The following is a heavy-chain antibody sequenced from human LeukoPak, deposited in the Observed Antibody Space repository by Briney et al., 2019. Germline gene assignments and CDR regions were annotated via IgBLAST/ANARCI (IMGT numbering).Heavy chain of an antibody. V-gene: IGHV3-30*02. CDR3: AKGLAAAQYYFDY. D-gene: IGHD6-13*01. CDR1: GFTFSGYG. Sequence: GGSLRLSCAASGFTFSGYGMHWVRQAPGKGLEWVAFIRYDGSNQYYADSVKGRFTISRDNSKNTLYLQMNSLRAEDTAVYYCAKGLAAAQYYFDYWGQGTLVTVSS. CDR2: IRYDGSNQ. J-gene: IGHJ4*02.